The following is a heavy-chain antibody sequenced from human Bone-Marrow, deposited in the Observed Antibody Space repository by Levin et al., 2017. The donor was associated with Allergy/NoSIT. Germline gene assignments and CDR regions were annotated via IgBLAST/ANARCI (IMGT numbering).Heavy chain of an antibody. CDR1: RYTFNSYD. J-gene: IGHJ6*02. Sequence: ASVKVSCKASRYTFNSYDINWVRQATGQGLEWMGWINPNSGNTAYTQKFQGRVTMTRNTSISTAYMVLSSLRSEDTAVYYCTRIARDNYYYYGMDVWGQGTTVTVSS. CDR2: INPNSGNT. CDR3: TRIARDNYYYYGMDV. D-gene: IGHD2-21*01. V-gene: IGHV1-8*01.